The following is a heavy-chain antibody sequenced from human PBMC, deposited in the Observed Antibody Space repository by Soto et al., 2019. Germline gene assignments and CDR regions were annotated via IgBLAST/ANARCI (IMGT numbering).Heavy chain of an antibody. J-gene: IGHJ3*01. D-gene: IGHD3-10*01. CDR3: ARRNQGFGELLFAFDV. Sequence: PGGSLRLSCAASGFTFSSYAMSWVRQAPGKGLEWVSAISGSGGSTYYADSVKGRFTISRDNSKNTLYLQMNSLRAEDTAVYYCARRNQGFGELLFAFDVWGQGTMVTVSS. CDR1: GFTFSSYA. V-gene: IGHV3-23*01. CDR2: ISGSGGST.